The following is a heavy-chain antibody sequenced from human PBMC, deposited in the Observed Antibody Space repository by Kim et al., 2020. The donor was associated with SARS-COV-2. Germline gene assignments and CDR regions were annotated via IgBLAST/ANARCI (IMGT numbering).Heavy chain of an antibody. CDR2: IYYSGST. CDR1: GGSISSYY. J-gene: IGHJ6*02. D-gene: IGHD3-22*01. CDR3: ARSYDYYDSSGYYYYYYGMDV. V-gene: IGHV4-59*01. Sequence: SETLSLTCTVSGGSISSYYWSWIRQPPGKGLEWIGYIYYSGSTNYNPSLKSRVTISVDTSKNQFSLKLSSVTAADTAVYYCARSYDYYDSSGYYYYYYGMDVWGQGTTVTVSS.